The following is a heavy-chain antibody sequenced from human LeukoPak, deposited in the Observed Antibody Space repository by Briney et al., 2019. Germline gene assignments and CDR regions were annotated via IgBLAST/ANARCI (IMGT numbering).Heavy chain of an antibody. CDR1: GGTFSSYA. V-gene: IGHV1-69*13. CDR2: IIPIFGTA. Sequence: SVKVSCKASGGTFSSYAISWVRQAPGQGLEWMGGIIPIFGTANYAQKFQGRVTITADESTSTAYMELSSLRSEDTAVYYCASTYTSIAARLSELDYWGQGTLVTVSS. D-gene: IGHD6-6*01. CDR3: ASTYTSIAARLSELDY. J-gene: IGHJ4*02.